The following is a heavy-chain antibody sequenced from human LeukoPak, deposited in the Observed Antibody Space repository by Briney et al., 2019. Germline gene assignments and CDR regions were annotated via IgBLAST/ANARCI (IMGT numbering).Heavy chain of an antibody. J-gene: IGHJ4*02. CDR3: ARDRGSGYDPGYFDY. D-gene: IGHD5-12*01. V-gene: IGHV3-66*01. CDR2: IYSGDNT. CDR1: GFTVSRYY. Sequence: GGSLRLSCAVSGFTVSRYYMSWIRQAPGKGLEWVSIIYSGDNTYYADSVKGRFTISRDNSKNTLYLQMNSLRVEDTAVYYCARDRGSGYDPGYFDYWGQGTLVTVSS.